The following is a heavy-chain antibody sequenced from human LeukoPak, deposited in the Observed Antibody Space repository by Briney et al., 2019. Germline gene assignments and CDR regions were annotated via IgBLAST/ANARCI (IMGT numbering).Heavy chain of an antibody. CDR3: VSWGTTVTHSNDY. J-gene: IGHJ4*02. Sequence: ASVKVSCKASGGTFSSYAISWVRQAPGQGLEWMGGIIPIFGTANYAQKFQGRVTITADESTSTAYMELSSLRSEDTAVYYCVSWGTTVTHSNDYWGQGTLVTVSS. V-gene: IGHV1-69*13. CDR1: GGTFSSYA. D-gene: IGHD4-17*01. CDR2: IIPIFGTA.